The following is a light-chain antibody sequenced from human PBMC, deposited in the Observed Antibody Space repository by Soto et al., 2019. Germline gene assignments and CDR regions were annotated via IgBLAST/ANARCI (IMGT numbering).Light chain of an antibody. CDR1: QSVSSY. CDR2: DAS. J-gene: IGKJ3*01. CDR3: QQRSNWPLFT. V-gene: IGKV3-11*01. Sequence: EIVLTQSPATLSLSPGVRASLSCRDSQSVSSYLAWYQQKAGQAPRLLIYDASNRATGIPARFSGSGSGTDFTLTISSLDPEDFAVYYCQQRSNWPLFTFGPGTTVDIQ.